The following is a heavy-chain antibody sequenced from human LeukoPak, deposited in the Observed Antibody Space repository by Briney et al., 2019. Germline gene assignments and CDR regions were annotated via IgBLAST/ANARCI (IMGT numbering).Heavy chain of an antibody. CDR2: IYTSGST. CDR1: GGSISSYY. Sequence: SETLSLTCTVSGGSISSYYWSWIRQPPGKGLEWIGYIYTSGSTNYNPSLKSRVTISVDSSKNQFSLKLSSMTAADTAVYYCARRRIGYCSSTSCSPYGYYMDIWGKGTTVTVSS. J-gene: IGHJ6*03. CDR3: ARRRIGYCSSTSCSPYGYYMDI. V-gene: IGHV4-4*09. D-gene: IGHD2-2*01.